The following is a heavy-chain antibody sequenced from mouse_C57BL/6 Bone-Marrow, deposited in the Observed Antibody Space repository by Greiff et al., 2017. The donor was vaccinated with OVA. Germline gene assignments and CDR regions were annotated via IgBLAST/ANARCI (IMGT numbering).Heavy chain of an antibody. J-gene: IGHJ4*01. V-gene: IGHV1-15*01. D-gene: IGHD2-4*01. CDR1: GYTFTDYE. Sequence: VQVVESGAELVRPGASVTLSCKASGYTFTDYEMHWVKQTPVHGLEWIGAIDPETGGLAYNQKFKGKAILTADKSSSTAYMELRSLTSEYSAVYYCTRDDYDYYAMDYWGQGTSVTVSS. CDR3: TRDDYDYYAMDY. CDR2: IDPETGGL.